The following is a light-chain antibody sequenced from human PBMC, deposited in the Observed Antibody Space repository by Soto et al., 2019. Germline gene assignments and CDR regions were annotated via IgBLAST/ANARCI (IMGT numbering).Light chain of an antibody. CDR1: QSISNW. CDR3: QQYKSYWT. V-gene: IGKV1-5*03. J-gene: IGKJ1*01. CDR2: EAS. Sequence: DIQMTQSPSTLSASVGDRVTITCRASQSISNWLAWYQQKPGKAPKLLIYEASSLESGVPSRFSGSGSGTEFTLTISSLQPDDFATYYCQQYKSYWTFGQGTKVESK.